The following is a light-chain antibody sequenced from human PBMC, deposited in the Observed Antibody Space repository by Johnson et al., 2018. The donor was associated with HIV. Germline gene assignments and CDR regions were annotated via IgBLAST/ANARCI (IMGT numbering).Light chain of an antibody. J-gene: IGLJ1*01. CDR3: GTWDSRLSAPYV. CDR2: DNN. CDR1: SSNIGNNY. V-gene: IGLV1-51*01. Sequence: QSVLTQPPSVSAAPGQKVTISCSGSSSNIGNNYVSWYQQLPGRAPKLLIYDNNKRPSGIPDRFSGSKSGTSATLGITGLQTGDEADYYCGTWDSRLSAPYVFGTGTKVTVL.